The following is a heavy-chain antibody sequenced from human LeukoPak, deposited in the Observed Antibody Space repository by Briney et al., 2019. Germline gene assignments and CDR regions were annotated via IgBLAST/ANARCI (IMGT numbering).Heavy chain of an antibody. CDR2: IYYSGST. J-gene: IGHJ4*02. Sequence: SETLSLTCTVSGGSISSYYWSWIRQPPGKGLEWLGYIYYSGSTNYNPSLKSRVTISVDTSNNQFSLKLSSVTAADTAVYYCARGAGAYSHPYDYWGQGTLVTVSS. CDR3: ARGAGAYSHPYDY. D-gene: IGHD4/OR15-4a*01. V-gene: IGHV4-59*01. CDR1: GGSISSYY.